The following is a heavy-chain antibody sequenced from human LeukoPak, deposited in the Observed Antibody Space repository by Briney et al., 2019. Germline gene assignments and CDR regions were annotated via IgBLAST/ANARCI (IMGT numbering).Heavy chain of an antibody. CDR3: AKSRAGVSDFDY. Sequence: GGSLRLSCAASGFTFSTYWMHWVRQAPGEGPVWVSRINPDGSTTTYADSVKGRFTISRDNSKNTLYLQMNSLRAEDTAVYYCAKSRAGVSDFDYWGQGTLVTVSS. D-gene: IGHD3-10*01. CDR2: INPDGSTT. CDR1: GFTFSTYW. V-gene: IGHV3-74*01. J-gene: IGHJ4*02.